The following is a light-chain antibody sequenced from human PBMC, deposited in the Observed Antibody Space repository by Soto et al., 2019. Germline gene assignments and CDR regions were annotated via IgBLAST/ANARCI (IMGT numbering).Light chain of an antibody. Sequence: QSALTQPASVSGSPGQSITISCTGTSSDVGRYNLVTWYQHYPGKAPELMIYDVSKRPSGVVNRFSGSKSGNTASLTISGLQAEDEADYYCCTYAGSHTYVFGTGTKVTVL. J-gene: IGLJ1*01. V-gene: IGLV2-23*02. CDR2: DVS. CDR3: CTYAGSHTYV. CDR1: SSDVGRYNL.